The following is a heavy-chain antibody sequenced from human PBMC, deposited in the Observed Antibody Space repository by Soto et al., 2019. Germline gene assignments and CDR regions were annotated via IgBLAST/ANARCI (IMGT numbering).Heavy chain of an antibody. CDR2: ISGSGGST. CDR3: ARVAATSTDYYYYVMDV. D-gene: IGHD2-15*01. J-gene: IGHJ6*02. CDR1: GFTFSSYA. V-gene: IGHV3-23*01. Sequence: HPGGSLRLSCAASGFTFSSYAMTWVRQAPGKGLEWVSSISGSGGSTYYADSVKGRFTVSRDKSKNTLYLQMNSLRAEDTAVYYCARVAATSTDYYYYVMDVWGQGSTDTVSS.